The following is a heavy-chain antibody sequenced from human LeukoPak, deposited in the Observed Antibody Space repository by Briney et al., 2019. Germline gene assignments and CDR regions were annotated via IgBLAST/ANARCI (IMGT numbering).Heavy chain of an antibody. CDR2: IYSGGST. J-gene: IGHJ4*02. Sequence: GGSLRLSCAASGFTVSSNYMSWVRQAPGKGLEWVSVIYSGGSTYYADSVKGRFTISRDNSKNTLYLQMNGLRAEDTAVYYCASMTYYDFWSGYYPYWGQGTLVTVSS. CDR3: ASMTYYDFWSGYYPY. V-gene: IGHV3-53*01. D-gene: IGHD3-3*01. CDR1: GFTVSSNY.